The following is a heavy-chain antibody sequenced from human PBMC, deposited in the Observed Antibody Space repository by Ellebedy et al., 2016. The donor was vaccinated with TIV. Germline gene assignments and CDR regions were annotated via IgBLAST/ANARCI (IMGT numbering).Heavy chain of an antibody. J-gene: IGHJ5*01. CDR1: GFSFRSYW. Sequence: GESLKISCAASGFSFRSYWMSWVRQVPGKGLEWVATIRDDSEKYYVDSVKGRFTISRDNSKNSLDLQMQSLRVEDTAVYYCARRGSYGDYAVQINNGFDSWGQGTLVTVSS. CDR3: ARRGSYGDYAVQINNGFDS. V-gene: IGHV3-7*01. D-gene: IGHD4-17*01. CDR2: IRDDSEK.